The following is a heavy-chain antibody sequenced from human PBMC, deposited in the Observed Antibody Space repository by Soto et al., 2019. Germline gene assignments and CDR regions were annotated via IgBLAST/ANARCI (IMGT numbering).Heavy chain of an antibody. Sequence: PGGSLRLSCAASGFTFSSYAMSWVRQAPGKGLEWVSAISGSGGSTYYADSVKGRFTISRDNSKNTLYLQMNSLRAEDTAAYCCANSGGLAGDDYWGRGTLVTVSS. CDR3: ANSGGLAGDDY. CDR1: GFTFSSYA. V-gene: IGHV3-23*01. CDR2: ISGSGGST. J-gene: IGHJ4*02. D-gene: IGHD3-10*01.